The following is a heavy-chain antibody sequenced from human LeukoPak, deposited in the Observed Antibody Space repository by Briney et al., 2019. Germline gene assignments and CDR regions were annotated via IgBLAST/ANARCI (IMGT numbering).Heavy chain of an antibody. J-gene: IGHJ6*02. CDR3: AREGGDLLGETAPRDYYYYGMDV. CDR2: IYSGGST. D-gene: IGHD5-18*01. Sequence: GGSLRLSCAASGFTVSSNYMSWVRQAPGKGLEWVSVIYSGGSTYYADSVKGRFTISRDNSKNTLYIQMNSLRAEDTAVYYCAREGGDLLGETAPRDYYYYGMDVWGQGTTVTVSS. CDR1: GFTVSSNY. V-gene: IGHV3-66*01.